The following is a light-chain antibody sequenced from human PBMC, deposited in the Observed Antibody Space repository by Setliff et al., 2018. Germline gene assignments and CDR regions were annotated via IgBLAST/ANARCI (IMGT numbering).Light chain of an antibody. CDR3: AAWDDSLNGRYV. CDR2: XNN. CDR1: SSNIGSNT. Sequence: QSALTQPPPTSGTPGQRVTITSSGSSSNIGSNTVNWYQQFPGTAPKLLXXXNNQXXXGXXXXXXXXXXXXXXXXAISGLQAEDEADYYCAAWDDSLNGRYVFRTGTKVTVL. V-gene: IGLV1-44*01. J-gene: IGLJ1*01.